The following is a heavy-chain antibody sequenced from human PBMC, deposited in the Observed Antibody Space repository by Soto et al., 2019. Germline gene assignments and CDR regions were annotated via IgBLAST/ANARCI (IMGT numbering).Heavy chain of an antibody. J-gene: IGHJ2*01. V-gene: IGHV1-3*01. CDR1: GYTFTSYA. CDR2: INAGNGNT. CDR3: ARAPSCWYFDL. Sequence: ASMKVSCKASGYTFTSYAMHWVRQAPGQRLEWMGWINAGNGNTKYSQKFQGRVTITRDTSASTAYMELSSLRSEDTAVYYCARAPSCWYFDLWGRGTLVTVSS.